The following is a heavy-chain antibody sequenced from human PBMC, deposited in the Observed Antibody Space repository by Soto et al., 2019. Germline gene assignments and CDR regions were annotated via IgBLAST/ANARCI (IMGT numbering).Heavy chain of an antibody. CDR1: GFSLSTSGVG. CDR3: ARRLDCGIEADPNCFDP. V-gene: IGHV2-5*02. J-gene: IGHJ5*02. CDR2: IYWDGDK. Sequence: SGPTLVNPTQTLTLTCTFSGFSLSTSGVGVGWIRQPPGKALEWLALIYWDGDKRYSPSLKSRLTITKNTSKNQVVLTMTNIDPVDTATYYCARRLDCGIEADPNCFDPWGQGTLVTVSS. D-gene: IGHD6-13*01.